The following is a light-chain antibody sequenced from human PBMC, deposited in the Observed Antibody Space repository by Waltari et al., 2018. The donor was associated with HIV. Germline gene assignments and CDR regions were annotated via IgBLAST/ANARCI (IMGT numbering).Light chain of an antibody. Sequence: NFMLTQPPSVSESPGKTVTISCTRSSGSIASNYVQWYQQRPGSAPTTLIYEDDQRPSGVPVRFSGSIDTSSNSASLTISGLKTEDEADYDCQSFDTSNQWIFGGGTKRTVL. CDR3: QSFDTSNQWI. J-gene: IGLJ2*01. CDR2: EDD. CDR1: SGSIASNY. V-gene: IGLV6-57*03.